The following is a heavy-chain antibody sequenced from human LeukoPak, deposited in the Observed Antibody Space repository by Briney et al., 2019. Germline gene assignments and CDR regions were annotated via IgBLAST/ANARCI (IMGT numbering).Heavy chain of an antibody. J-gene: IGHJ5*02. CDR2: IWYDGSNK. Sequence: PGGSLRLSCAASGLTFSSYGMHWVRQAPGKGLEWVAVIWYDGSNKYYADSVKGRFTISRDNSKNTPYLQMNSLRAEDTAVYYCARSRFGYQLLSTLFDPWGQGTLVTVSS. V-gene: IGHV3-33*01. CDR1: GLTFSSYG. CDR3: ARSRFGYQLLSTLFDP. D-gene: IGHD2-2*01.